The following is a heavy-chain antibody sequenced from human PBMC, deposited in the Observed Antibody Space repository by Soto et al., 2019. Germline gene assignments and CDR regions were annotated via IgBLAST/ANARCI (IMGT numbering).Heavy chain of an antibody. J-gene: IGHJ4*02. Sequence: GGSLRLCSAASGFTFSSYGMHWVRQAPGKGLEWVAVISYDGSNKYYADSVKGRFTISGDNSKNTLYLQMNSLRAEDTAVYYCAKAIPGMITFGGVIAPFDYWGQGT. CDR1: GFTFSSYG. V-gene: IGHV3-30*18. CDR3: AKAIPGMITFGGVIAPFDY. D-gene: IGHD3-16*02. CDR2: ISYDGSNK.